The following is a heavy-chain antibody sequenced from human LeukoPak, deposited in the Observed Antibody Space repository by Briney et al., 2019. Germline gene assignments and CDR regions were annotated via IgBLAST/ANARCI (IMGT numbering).Heavy chain of an antibody. J-gene: IGHJ6*02. CDR2: IYPGDSDT. CDR3: ARRYGSGSYYYYYGMDV. D-gene: IGHD3-10*01. Sequence: GESLKISCKGSGYSFTSYWIGWVRQMPGKGLEWMGIIYPGDSDTRYSPSFQGQVTISADKSISTAYLQWSSLKASDTAMYHCARRYGSGSYYYYYGMDVWGQGTTVTVSS. V-gene: IGHV5-51*01. CDR1: GYSFTSYW.